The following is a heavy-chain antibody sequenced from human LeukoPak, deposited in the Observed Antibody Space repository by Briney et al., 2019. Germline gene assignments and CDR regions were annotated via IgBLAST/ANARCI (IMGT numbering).Heavy chain of an antibody. Sequence: GGSLRLSCAASGFSFRIYAMSWGRDAPGEGLGWVSGISVSGGSTYYSDSVKGRSTISRENSNNTAFLQMNSLRGDDTAVYFCAKGRAYRVYASSDSWGQGTLVTVSS. CDR3: AKGRAYRVYASSDS. V-gene: IGHV3-23*01. D-gene: IGHD2-8*01. CDR1: GFSFRIYA. J-gene: IGHJ4*02. CDR2: ISVSGGST.